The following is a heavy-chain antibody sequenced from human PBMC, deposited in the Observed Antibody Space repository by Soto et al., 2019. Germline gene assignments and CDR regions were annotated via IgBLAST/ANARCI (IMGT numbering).Heavy chain of an antibody. V-gene: IGHV1-18*01. J-gene: IGHJ4*02. CDR1: GYTFTSYG. CDR2: ISAYNGNT. D-gene: IGHD3-3*01. Sequence: ASVKVSCKASGYTFTSYGISWVRQAPGQGLEWIGWISAYNGNTNYAQKLQGRVTMTTDTSTSTAYMELRSLRYDDTAVYYCARDLEWFPLRDYWGRGTLVTVSS. CDR3: ARDLEWFPLRDY.